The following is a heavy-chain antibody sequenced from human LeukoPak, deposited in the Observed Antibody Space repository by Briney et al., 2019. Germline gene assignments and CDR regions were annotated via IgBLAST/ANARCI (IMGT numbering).Heavy chain of an antibody. CDR2: IGTAGDI. Sequence: GGSLRLSCAASGFTFSSYDMHWVRQATGKGLEWVSAIGTAGDIYYPGSVKGRFTISRENAKNSLYLQMNSLRAGDTAVYYCARALSPSQQYGDYYFDYWGQGTLVTVSS. CDR1: GFTFSSYD. V-gene: IGHV3-13*01. J-gene: IGHJ4*02. D-gene: IGHD4-17*01. CDR3: ARALSPSQQYGDYYFDY.